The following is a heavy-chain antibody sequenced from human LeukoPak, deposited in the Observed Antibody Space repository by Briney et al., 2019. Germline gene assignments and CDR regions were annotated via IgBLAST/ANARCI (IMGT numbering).Heavy chain of an antibody. Sequence: GGSLRLSCAASGFTFSTYNMNWVRQAPGKGLEWVSQISSSGSSKYYADSARGRFTISRDNVWNALYLQMNSLRADDTAVYYCARRITISGVGYYMDVWGKGNTVTVSS. CDR1: GFTFSTYN. D-gene: IGHD3-3*01. CDR2: ISSSGSSK. J-gene: IGHJ6*04. V-gene: IGHV3-48*01. CDR3: ARRITISGVGYYMDV.